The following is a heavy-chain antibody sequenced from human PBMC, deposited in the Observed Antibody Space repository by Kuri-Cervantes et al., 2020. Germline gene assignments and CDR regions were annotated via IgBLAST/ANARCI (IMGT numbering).Heavy chain of an antibody. CDR3: ARGFAAMVRFDP. Sequence: ASVKVSCKASGYTFTSYGISWVQQAPGQGLEWMGWMNPNSGNTGYAQKFQGRVTMTRNTSISTAYMELSSLRSEDTAVYYCARGFAAMVRFDPWGQGTLVTVSS. CDR2: MNPNSGNT. D-gene: IGHD5-18*01. CDR1: GYTFTSYG. V-gene: IGHV1-8*02. J-gene: IGHJ5*02.